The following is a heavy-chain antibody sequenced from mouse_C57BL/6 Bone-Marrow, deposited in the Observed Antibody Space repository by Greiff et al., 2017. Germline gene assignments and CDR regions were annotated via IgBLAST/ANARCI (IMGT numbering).Heavy chain of an antibody. J-gene: IGHJ2*01. CDR1: GFTFSDYY. D-gene: IGHD3-3*01. CDR2: ISNGGGST. V-gene: IGHV5-12*01. CDR3: ARQRDHYFDY. Sequence: EVKLVESGGGLVQPGGSLKLSCAASGFTFSDYYMYWVRQTPEKRLEWVAYISNGGGSTYYPDTVKGRFTISRDNAKNTLYLQMIRLKSEDTAMYYCARQRDHYFDYWGQGTTRTVSS.